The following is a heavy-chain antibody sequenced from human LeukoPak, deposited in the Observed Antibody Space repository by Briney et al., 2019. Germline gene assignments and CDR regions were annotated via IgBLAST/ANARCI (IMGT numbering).Heavy chain of an antibody. V-gene: IGHV1-2*02. CDR3: AKPHYYYDSSGYGY. Sequence: GASVTVSRMASVYSFPGYYMHWVRQAPRKGLEWMGWINTNSGGTNYAQKFQGRVTMTRDTSISTAYMELSRLRSDDTAVYYCAKPHYYYDSSGYGYWGQGTLVTVSS. CDR1: VYSFPGYY. CDR2: INTNSGGT. J-gene: IGHJ4*02. D-gene: IGHD3-22*01.